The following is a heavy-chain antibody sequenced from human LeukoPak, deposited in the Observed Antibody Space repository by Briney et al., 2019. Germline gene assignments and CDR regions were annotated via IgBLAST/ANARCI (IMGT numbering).Heavy chain of an antibody. CDR3: ARDEGGSYYGKDYYYYMDV. J-gene: IGHJ6*03. V-gene: IGHV4-59*12. CDR2: VSDSGST. D-gene: IGHD1-26*01. CDR1: GGSISSYY. Sequence: SETLSLTCTVSGGSISSYYWSWIRQPPGKGLEWIGYVSDSGSTSYNPSLKSRVTISVDTSKNQFSLKLSSVTAADTAVYYCARDEGGSYYGKDYYYYMDVWGKGTTVTVSS.